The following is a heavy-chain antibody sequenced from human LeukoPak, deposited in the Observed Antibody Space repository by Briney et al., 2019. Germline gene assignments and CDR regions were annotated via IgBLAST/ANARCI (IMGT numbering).Heavy chain of an antibody. J-gene: IGHJ4*02. D-gene: IGHD4-23*01. CDR2: INPNSGGT. CDR3: ARDRYGGNPALHPSYYFDY. Sequence: ASVKVPCKASGYTFTGCYMHWVRQAPGQGLEWMGWINPNSGGTNYAQKFQGRVTMTRDTSISTAYMELSRLRSDDTAVYYCARDRYGGNPALHPSYYFDYWGQGTLVTVSS. V-gene: IGHV1-2*02. CDR1: GYTFTGCY.